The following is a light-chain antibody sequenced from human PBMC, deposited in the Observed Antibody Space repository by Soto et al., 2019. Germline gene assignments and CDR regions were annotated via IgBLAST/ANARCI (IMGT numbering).Light chain of an antibody. J-gene: IGKJ1*01. Sequence: NVLTQSPGTLSLSPGQRATLPCRASQSLCGDYLAWYQRKPGQAPRVLIYRASIRATGVSDRFSGSGSGTDFTLTICRLEREDFAVYYCQHYGASPWTFGQGTKVDIK. CDR2: RAS. V-gene: IGKV3-20*01. CDR1: QSLCGDY. CDR3: QHYGASPWT.